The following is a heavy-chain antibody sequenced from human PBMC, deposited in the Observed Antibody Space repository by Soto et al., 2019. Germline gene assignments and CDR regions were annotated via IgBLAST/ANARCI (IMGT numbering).Heavy chain of an antibody. CDR2: INPNSGGT. V-gene: IGHV1-2*04. CDR1: GYTFTGYY. Sequence: ASVKVSCKASGYTFTGYYMHWVRQAPGQGLEWMGWINPNSGGTNYAQKFQGWVTMTRDTSISTAYMELSRLRSDDTAVYYCARGRGIAARYAFDIWGQGTMVTVSS. CDR3: ARGRGIAARYAFDI. D-gene: IGHD6-13*01. J-gene: IGHJ3*02.